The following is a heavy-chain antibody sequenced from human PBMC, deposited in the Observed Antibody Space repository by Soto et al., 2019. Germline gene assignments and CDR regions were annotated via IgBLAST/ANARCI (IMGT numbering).Heavy chain of an antibody. CDR3: ARDWSYSLDY. D-gene: IGHD1-26*01. CDR2: ISSSSSYI. Sequence: PVGSLRLSCAASGFAFSSYSMNWVRQAPGKGLEWVSSISSSSSYIYYADSVKGRFTISRDNAKNSLYLQMNSLRAEDTAVYYCARDWSYSLDYWGQGTLVTVSS. CDR1: GFAFSSYS. V-gene: IGHV3-21*01. J-gene: IGHJ4*02.